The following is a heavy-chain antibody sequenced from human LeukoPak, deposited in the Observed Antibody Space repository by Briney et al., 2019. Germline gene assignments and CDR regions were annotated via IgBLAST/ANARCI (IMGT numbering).Heavy chain of an antibody. CDR3: AKYSSSWYEDY. Sequence: GGSLRLSCAASGFTFSSCPMTWVRQAPGKGLEWVSAISSSGSTYYADSVKARFTISRDSSKNTLYLQMNSLRADDTAVYYCAKYSSSWYEDYWGQGSLVTVSS. V-gene: IGHV3-23*01. D-gene: IGHD6-13*01. CDR2: ISSSGST. CDR1: GFTFSSCP. J-gene: IGHJ4*02.